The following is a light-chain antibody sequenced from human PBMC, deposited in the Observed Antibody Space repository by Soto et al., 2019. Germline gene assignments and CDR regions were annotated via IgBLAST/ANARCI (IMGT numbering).Light chain of an antibody. Sequence: QSALTQPASVSGSPGQSITISCTGTSSDVGAYNYVSWYQQHPGKAPKVMIYDVSNRPSGVSNRFSGSKSGSTASLTISGLQAEDEADYYCSSYTTSSTVVFGGGTKLTVL. J-gene: IGLJ2*01. V-gene: IGLV2-14*01. CDR2: DVS. CDR3: SSYTTSSTVV. CDR1: SSDVGAYNY.